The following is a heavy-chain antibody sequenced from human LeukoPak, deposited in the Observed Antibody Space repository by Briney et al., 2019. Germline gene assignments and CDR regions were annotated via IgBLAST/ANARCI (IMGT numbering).Heavy chain of an antibody. CDR2: IYYSGST. J-gene: IGHJ5*02. V-gene: IGHV4-59*01. D-gene: IGHD5-18*01. Sequence: SETLSLTCTVSGGSISSYYWSWIRQPPGKGLDWIGYIYYSGSTNYNPSLKSRVTISVDTSKNQFSLRLSSVTAADTAVYYCARAPSGYSYGSGWSDPWGQGTLVTVSS. CDR3: ARAPSGYSYGSGWSDP. CDR1: GGSISSYY.